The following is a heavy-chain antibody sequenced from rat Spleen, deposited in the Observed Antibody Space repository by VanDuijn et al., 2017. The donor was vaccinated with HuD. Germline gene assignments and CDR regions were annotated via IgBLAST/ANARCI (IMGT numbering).Heavy chain of an antibody. J-gene: IGHJ3*01. CDR2: ISKTGGST. CDR1: GFTFNDYW. Sequence: EVQLVESGGGLVQPGRSLKLSCVASGFTFNDYWMTWIRQAPGRGLEWVASISKTGGSTYYPDSVKGRFTISRDNAKSTLYLQMNSLRSEDTATYYCTRHDYPGVTTNWFAHWGQGTLVTVSS. D-gene: IGHD1-4*01. CDR3: TRHDYPGVTTNWFAH. V-gene: IGHV5-31*01.